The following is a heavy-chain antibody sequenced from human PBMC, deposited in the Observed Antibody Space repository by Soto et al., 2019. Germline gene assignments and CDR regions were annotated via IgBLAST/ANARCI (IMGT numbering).Heavy chain of an antibody. J-gene: IGHJ6*02. CDR3: AMVDVYVTPSPQDV. D-gene: IGHD3-16*01. V-gene: IGHV1-2*04. CDR1: GYTFTGYY. CDR2: INPNSGGT. Sequence: GASVKVSCKASGYTFTGYYMHWVRQAPGQGLEWMGWINPNSGGTNYAQKFQGWVTMTRDTSTTTAYMELRSLRSNDTAIYYCAMVDVYVTPSPQDVWGQGTMVTVSS.